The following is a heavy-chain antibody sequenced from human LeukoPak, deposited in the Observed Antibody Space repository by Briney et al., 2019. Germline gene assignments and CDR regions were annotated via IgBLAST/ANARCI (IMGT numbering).Heavy chain of an antibody. V-gene: IGHV3-64*01. CDR3: ARDGLGGGPFDY. D-gene: IGHD3-16*01. Sequence: GGSLRLSCAASGFTFSSYAMHWVRQAPGKGLEYVPAISSNGGSTYYANSVKGRFTISRDNSKNTLYLQMGSLRAEDMAVYYCARDGLGGGPFDYWGQGTLVTVSS. CDR1: GFTFSSYA. CDR2: ISSNGGST. J-gene: IGHJ4*02.